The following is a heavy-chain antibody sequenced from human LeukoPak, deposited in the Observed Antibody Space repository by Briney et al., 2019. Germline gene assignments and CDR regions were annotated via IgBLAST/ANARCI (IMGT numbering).Heavy chain of an antibody. CDR1: GVTFSSYA. J-gene: IGHJ6*03. V-gene: IGHV3-30*04. Sequence: GGSLRLSCAASGVTFSSYAMHWVRQAPGKGLEWVAVISYDGSNKYYAESVKGRFTISRDNSKNTLYLQMNSLRPGDTAVYYCARDPGPYGDYMDVWGKGTTVTVSS. CDR3: ARDPGPYGDYMDV. D-gene: IGHD1-1*01. CDR2: ISYDGSNK.